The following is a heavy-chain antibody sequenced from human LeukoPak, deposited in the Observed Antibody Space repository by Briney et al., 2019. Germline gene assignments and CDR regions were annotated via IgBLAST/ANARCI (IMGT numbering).Heavy chain of an antibody. CDR3: ARDSDYYGSGSYYSLGMDV. V-gene: IGHV3-30*04. Sequence: GGSLRLSCAASGFTFSSYAMHWVRQAPGKGLEWVAVISYDGSNKYYADFVKGRFTISRDNSKNTLYLQMNSLRAEDTAVYYCARDSDYYGSGSYYSLGMDVWGKGTTVTVSS. CDR1: GFTFSSYA. J-gene: IGHJ6*04. CDR2: ISYDGSNK. D-gene: IGHD3-10*01.